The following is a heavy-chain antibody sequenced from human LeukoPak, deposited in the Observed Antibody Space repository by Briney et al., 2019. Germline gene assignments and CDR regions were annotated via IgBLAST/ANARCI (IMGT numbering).Heavy chain of an antibody. V-gene: IGHV3-48*03. J-gene: IGHJ6*03. D-gene: IGHD4-17*01. CDR1: GFTFSDYE. Sequence: GGSLRLSCAASGFTFSDYEMNWVRQAPGKGLEWLSHISISGNTIYYADSVKGRFTISRDNAKNSLYLQMNSLRAEDTAVYYCARGRYRYGALDYYYMDVWGRGTTVTVSS. CDR2: ISISGNTI. CDR3: ARGRYRYGALDYYYMDV.